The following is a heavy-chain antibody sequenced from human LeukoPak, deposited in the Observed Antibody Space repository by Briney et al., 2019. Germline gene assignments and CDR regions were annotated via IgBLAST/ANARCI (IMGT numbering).Heavy chain of an antibody. CDR3: ARAGHNSNSGGYDF. CDR2: IDPDTGDT. V-gene: IGHV1-2*02. D-gene: IGHD3-22*01. CDR1: GYTFIDHY. J-gene: IGHJ4*02. Sequence: GASVKLSCKPSGYTFIDHYLHWVRQAPGQGLESLGCIDPDTGDTNYPQKFQGRVTMTRDTSSSTAYMELNRLRSDDTAVYYCARAGHNSNSGGYDFWGLGTLVTVSS.